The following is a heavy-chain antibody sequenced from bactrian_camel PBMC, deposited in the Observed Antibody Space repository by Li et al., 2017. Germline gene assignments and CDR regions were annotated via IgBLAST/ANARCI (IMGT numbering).Heavy chain of an antibody. CDR2: IDSDYST. V-gene: IGHV3S53*01. J-gene: IGHJ7*01. CDR1: RFTASTGC. D-gene: IGHD5*01. Sequence: HVQLVESGGGSVQAGGSLTLSCAASRFTASTGCMGWFRQSAGKEREPVATIDSDYSTTYANSVKGRFTISKDNAKNTLYLQMNSLKPEDTAMYDCAADLNCRPGWKLPNYYGMSYWDKGTQVTVS.